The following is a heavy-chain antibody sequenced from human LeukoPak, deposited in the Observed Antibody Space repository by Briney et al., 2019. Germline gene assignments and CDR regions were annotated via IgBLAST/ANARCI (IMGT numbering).Heavy chain of an antibody. CDR3: AKGHDSSGYYFNY. J-gene: IGHJ4*02. V-gene: IGHV3-23*01. D-gene: IGHD3-22*01. Sequence: GGSLRLSCVVSGFAVTGYSMHWVRQAPGKGLEWVSAISGSGGSTYYTDSVKGRFTISRDNSKNTLYLQMNSLRAEDTAVYSCAKGHDSSGYYFNYWGQGTLVTVSS. CDR1: GFAVTGYS. CDR2: ISGSGGST.